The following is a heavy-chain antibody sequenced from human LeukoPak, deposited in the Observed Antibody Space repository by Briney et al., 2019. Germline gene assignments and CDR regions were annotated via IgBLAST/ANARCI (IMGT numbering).Heavy chain of an antibody. CDR3: ASLLNSYGQYYFDY. J-gene: IGHJ4*02. Sequence: LQTLSLTRTVSGGSLRRGGYYWSWIRPHPGKGLGGVGYIYYSGSTYYNPSLKSRVTISVDTSKNQFSLKLSSVTAADTAVYYCASLLNSYGQYYFDYWGQGTLVTVSS. CDR1: GGSLRRGGYY. D-gene: IGHD5-18*01. CDR2: IYYSGST. V-gene: IGHV4-31*03.